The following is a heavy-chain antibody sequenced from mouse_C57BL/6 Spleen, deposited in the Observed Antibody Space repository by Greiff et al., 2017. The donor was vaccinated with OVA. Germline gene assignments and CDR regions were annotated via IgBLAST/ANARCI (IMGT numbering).Heavy chain of an antibody. CDR1: GYTFTSYW. V-gene: IGHV1-52*01. Sequence: QVQLQQPGAELVKPGASVKLSCKASGYTFTSYWMHWVKQRPGQGLEWIGNIDPSDSETHYNQKFKDKATLTVDKSSSTAYMQLSSLTSEDSAVYYCARFREGRYYYGSSYAHFDVWGTGTTVTVSS. J-gene: IGHJ1*03. CDR2: IDPSDSET. D-gene: IGHD1-1*01. CDR3: ARFREGRYYYGSSYAHFDV.